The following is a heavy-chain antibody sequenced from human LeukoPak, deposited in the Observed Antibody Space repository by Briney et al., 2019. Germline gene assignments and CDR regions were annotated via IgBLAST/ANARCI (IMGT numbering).Heavy chain of an antibody. V-gene: IGHV4-4*07. CDR1: GGSISSYY. Sequence: PSETLSLTCTVFGGSISSYYWSWIRQPAGKGLEWIGRIYTSGSTNYNPSLKSRVTMSVDTSKNQFSLKLSSVTAADTAVYCCARGGSAYYYGSGSYYTLYYYYGMDVWGQGTTVTVSS. CDR3: ARGGSAYYYGSGSYYTLYYYYGMDV. J-gene: IGHJ6*02. D-gene: IGHD3-10*01. CDR2: IYTSGST.